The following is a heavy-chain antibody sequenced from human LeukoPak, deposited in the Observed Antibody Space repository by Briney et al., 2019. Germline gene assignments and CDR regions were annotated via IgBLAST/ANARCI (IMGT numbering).Heavy chain of an antibody. CDR3: ARDGSLSIDAFDI. CDR2: VYGSGRT. V-gene: IGHV3-53*01. D-gene: IGHD2-2*03. J-gene: IGHJ3*02. CDR1: GFTVSSNY. Sequence: GSLRLSCAASGFTVSSNYMSWVRQAPGKGLEWVAVVYGSGRTYSADSVRGRFIISRDYSKDMLYLQMNGLRAEDTAVYYCARDGSLSIDAFDIWGPGTMVTVSS.